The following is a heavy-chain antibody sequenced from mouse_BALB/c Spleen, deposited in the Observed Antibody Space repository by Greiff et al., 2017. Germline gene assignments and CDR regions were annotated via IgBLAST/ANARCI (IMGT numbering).Heavy chain of an antibody. CDR3: ARDSSGYVDYAMDY. Sequence: EVQVVESGGGLVQPGGSLRLSCATSGFTFTDYYMSWVRQPPGKALEWLGFIRNKANGYTTEYSASVKGRFTISRDNSQSILYLQMNTLRAEDSATYYCARDSSGYVDYAMDYWGQGTSVTVSA. CDR1: GFTFTDYY. CDR2: IRNKANGYTT. V-gene: IGHV7-3*02. D-gene: IGHD3-1*01. J-gene: IGHJ4*01.